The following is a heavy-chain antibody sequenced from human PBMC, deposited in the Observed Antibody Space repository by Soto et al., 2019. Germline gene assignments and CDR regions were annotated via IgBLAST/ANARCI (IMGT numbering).Heavy chain of an antibody. J-gene: IGHJ6*02. D-gene: IGHD3-10*01. Sequence: PSETLSLTCTVSGGSIISGDYYCSCIRQPPGKGLEWFGYIYYSGSTYYNPSLKSRVTISVDTSKNQFSLKLSSVTAADTAVYYCARDRGFGESYGMDVWGQGTTVTVSS. CDR3: ARDRGFGESYGMDV. V-gene: IGHV4-30-4*01. CDR2: IYYSGST. CDR1: GGSIISGDYY.